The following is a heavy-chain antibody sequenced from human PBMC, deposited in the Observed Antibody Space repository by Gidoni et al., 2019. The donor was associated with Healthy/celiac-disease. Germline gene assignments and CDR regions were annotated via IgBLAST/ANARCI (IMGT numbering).Heavy chain of an antibody. D-gene: IGHD3-22*01. J-gene: IGHJ3*02. Sequence: QVTLKESGPALVKPTQTLTLTCTFSGFSLSTSGMRVSWIRQPPGKALEWLARIDWDDDKFYSTSLKTRLTISKDTSKNQVVLTMTNMDPVDTATYYCARQLKDYYDRVDAFDIWGQGTMVTVSS. CDR1: GFSLSTSGMR. CDR2: IDWDDDK. V-gene: IGHV2-70*04. CDR3: ARQLKDYYDRVDAFDI.